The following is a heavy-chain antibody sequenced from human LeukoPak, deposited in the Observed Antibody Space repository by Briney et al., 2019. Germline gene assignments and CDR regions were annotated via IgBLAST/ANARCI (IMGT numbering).Heavy chain of an antibody. CDR3: ARPRGFFDY. Sequence: SETLSLTCAVSGYSISSGYYWGWIRQPPGKGLEWIGSIYHSGSTYYNPSLKSRVTISVDTSKNQFSLKLSSVTAADTAVYYCARPRGFFDYWGRGTLVTVSS. CDR1: GYSISSGYY. J-gene: IGHJ4*02. V-gene: IGHV4-38-2*01. CDR2: IYHSGST.